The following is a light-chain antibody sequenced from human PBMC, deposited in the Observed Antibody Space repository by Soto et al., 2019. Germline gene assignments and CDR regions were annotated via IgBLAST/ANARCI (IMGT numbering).Light chain of an antibody. J-gene: IGLJ2*01. Sequence: QSVLTQPPSASGSPGQSVTISCTGTSSDVGGYNYVSWYQQHPGKAPKVMMYEVSKRPSGVPDRFSGSKSGNTASLTVSGLQAEDEADFYCSSYGGTESLKVFGGGTQLTVL. CDR1: SSDVGGYNY. CDR2: EVS. CDR3: SSYGGTESLKV. V-gene: IGLV2-8*01.